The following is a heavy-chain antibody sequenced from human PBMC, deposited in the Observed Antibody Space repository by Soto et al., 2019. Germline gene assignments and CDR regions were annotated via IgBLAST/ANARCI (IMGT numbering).Heavy chain of an antibody. Sequence: SETLSLTCTVFGGSISSYYCSWIRQPPGKGLEWIGYIYYSGSTNYNPSLKSRVTISVDTSKNQFSLKLSSVTAADTAVYYCSRDLEDYWRGYYYYYMDVWGKGTTVTVSS. CDR2: IYYSGST. CDR3: SRDLEDYWRGYYYYYMDV. CDR1: GGSISSYY. J-gene: IGHJ6*03. D-gene: IGHD1-1*01. V-gene: IGHV4-59*01.